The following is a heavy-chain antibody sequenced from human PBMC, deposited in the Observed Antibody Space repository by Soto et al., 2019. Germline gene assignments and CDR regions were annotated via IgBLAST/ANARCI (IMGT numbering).Heavy chain of an antibody. J-gene: IGHJ4*02. V-gene: IGHV4-30-4*01. Sequence: QVQLQESGPGLVKPSQTLSLTCTVSGGSISSGDYYWSWIHQPPGKGLEWIGYIYYSGSTYYNPSLKSRVTISVDTSKNQFSLKLSSVTAADTAVYYCARGGIVLMVYAGFDYWGQGTLVTVSS. D-gene: IGHD2-8*01. CDR1: GGSISSGDYY. CDR2: IYYSGST. CDR3: ARGGIVLMVYAGFDY.